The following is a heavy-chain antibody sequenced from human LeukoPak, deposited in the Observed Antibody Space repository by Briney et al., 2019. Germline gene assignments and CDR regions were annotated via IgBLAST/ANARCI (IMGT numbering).Heavy chain of an antibody. CDR3: ARGAAMTSTPRVFDF. J-gene: IGHJ4*02. CDR1: GFTFSIYA. V-gene: IGHV3-30*04. Sequence: PGGSLRLSCAATGFTFSIYAMHWARQAPGNGLEWVAVISSESMTKYYADSVKGRFTISRDNSDNTLYLQMDSLTTDDTAVYYCARGAAMTSTPRVFDFWGLGSLVTVSS. D-gene: IGHD2-2*01. CDR2: ISSESMTK.